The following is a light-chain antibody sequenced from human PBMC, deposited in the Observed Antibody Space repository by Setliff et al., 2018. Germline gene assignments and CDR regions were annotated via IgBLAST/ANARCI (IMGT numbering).Light chain of an antibody. CDR1: SSDVGAYDY. CDR3: SAYAGSNNWGV. CDR2: EVT. V-gene: IGLV2-8*01. Sequence: QSALAQPPSASGSPGQSVTISCTGTSSDVGAYDYVSWYPQHPGKAPKLMLYEVTKRPSGVPDRFSGSKSGNTASLTVSGLQAEDEADYYCSAYAGSNNWGVFGTGTKATVL. J-gene: IGLJ1*01.